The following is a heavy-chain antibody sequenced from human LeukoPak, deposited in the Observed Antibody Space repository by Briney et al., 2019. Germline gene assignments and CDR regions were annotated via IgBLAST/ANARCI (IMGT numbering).Heavy chain of an antibody. V-gene: IGHV4-59*01. D-gene: IGHD4-17*01. J-gene: IGHJ3*02. CDR1: GGSISSDY. CDR2: IYYSGST. CDR3: AGGLYYGDPLLAFGI. Sequence: TSETLSLTCTVSGGSISSDYWSWIRQPPGKGLEWIGYIYYSGSTSYNPSLKTRVTISVDTSKNQFSLKLSSVTAADTAVYYCAGGLYYGDPLLAFGIWGQGTMVTVSS.